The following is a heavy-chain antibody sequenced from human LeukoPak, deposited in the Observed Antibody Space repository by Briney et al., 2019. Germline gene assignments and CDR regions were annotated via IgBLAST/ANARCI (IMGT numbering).Heavy chain of an antibody. CDR2: WHHSGIT. Sequence: SETLSLTCTVSGASIVSGNYFWGWVRQAPGKRLEWIGSWHHSGITDYNPSVRSRVTISADTSKNQFSLKLTPVTAADSGLYFCARQYEYWGQGTLVTVSS. CDR3: ARQYEY. J-gene: IGHJ4*02. CDR1: GASIVSGNYF. V-gene: IGHV4-39*01.